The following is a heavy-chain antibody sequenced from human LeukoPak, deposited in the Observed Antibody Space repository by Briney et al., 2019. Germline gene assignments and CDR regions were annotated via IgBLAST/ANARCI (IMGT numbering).Heavy chain of an antibody. D-gene: IGHD3/OR15-3a*01. CDR3: ARGTCTHDY. CDR2: TYYMSNCAY. J-gene: IGHJ4*02. Sequence: SQTPSLTCAISGDSVSSNSAAWNCIRQSPSRGLECLRRTYYMSNCAYDYAVSVKSRITINTDTSKNQFSLQLNSVTPEDTAVYYCARGTCTHDYWGQGTLVTVSS. CDR1: GDSVSSNSAA. V-gene: IGHV6-1*01.